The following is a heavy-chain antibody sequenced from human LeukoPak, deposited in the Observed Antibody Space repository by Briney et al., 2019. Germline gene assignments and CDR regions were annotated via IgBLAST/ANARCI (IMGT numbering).Heavy chain of an antibody. CDR2: ISGSGGST. CDR3: AKDISSSWYVVEYFQH. Sequence: GGSLRLPCAASGFTFSSYAMSWVRQAPGKGLEWVSAISGSGGSTYYADSVKGRFTISRDNSKNTLYLQMNSLRAEDTAVYYCAKDISSSWYVVEYFQHWGQGTLVTVSS. CDR1: GFTFSSYA. D-gene: IGHD6-13*01. J-gene: IGHJ1*01. V-gene: IGHV3-23*01.